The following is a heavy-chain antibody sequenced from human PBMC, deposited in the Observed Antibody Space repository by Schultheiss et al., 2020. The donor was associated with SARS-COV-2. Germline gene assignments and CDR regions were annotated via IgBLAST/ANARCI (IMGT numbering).Heavy chain of an antibody. V-gene: IGHV3-21*01. CDR2: ISSSSSYI. CDR1: GFTFSSYA. D-gene: IGHD5-24*01. Sequence: GGSLRLSCAASGFTFSSYAMSWVRQAPGKGLEWVSSISSSSSYIYYADSVKGRFTISRDNAKNSLYLQMNSLRAEDTAVYYCAKDTGGVKGSGWLQFGADYWGQGTLVTVSS. CDR3: AKDTGGVKGSGWLQFGADY. J-gene: IGHJ4*02.